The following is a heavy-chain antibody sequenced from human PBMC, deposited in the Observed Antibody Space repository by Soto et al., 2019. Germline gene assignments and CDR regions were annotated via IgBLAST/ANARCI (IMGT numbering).Heavy chain of an antibody. Sequence: SETLSLTCAVYGGSFSGYYWSWIRQPPGKGLEWIGEINHSGSTNYNPSLKSRVTISVDTSKNQFSLNLDSVTAADTAVYFCARDFAYFDSWGQGTLVTVSS. D-gene: IGHD3-3*01. CDR2: INHSGST. CDR3: ARDFAYFDS. V-gene: IGHV4-34*01. CDR1: GGSFSGYY. J-gene: IGHJ4*02.